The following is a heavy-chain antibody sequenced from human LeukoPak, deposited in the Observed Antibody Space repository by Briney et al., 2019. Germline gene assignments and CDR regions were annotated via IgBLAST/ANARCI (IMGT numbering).Heavy chain of an antibody. CDR3: AKGIAVAGTNY. CDR2: INDSGGST. V-gene: IGHV3-23*01. Sequence: GGSLRLSCAASGFTFSSYAMSWVRQLPGKGLEWLSYINDSGGSTYYADSVKGRFTISRDNSKNTLYLQMNSLRAEDTAVYYCAKGIAVAGTNYWGQGTLVTVSS. J-gene: IGHJ4*02. D-gene: IGHD6-19*01. CDR1: GFTFSSYA.